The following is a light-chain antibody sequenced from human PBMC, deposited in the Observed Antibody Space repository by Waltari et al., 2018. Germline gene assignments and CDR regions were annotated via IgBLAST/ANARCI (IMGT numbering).Light chain of an antibody. CDR1: SSDVGGYNY. CDR2: EVS. Sequence: QSALTQPASVSGSPGQSITISCPGTSSDVGGYNYVSWYQQHPGKAPKLMIYEVSNRPSGVSNRFSGSKSGNTASLTISGLQAEDEADYYCSSYTSSSTLVFGGGTKATVL. V-gene: IGLV2-14*01. CDR3: SSYTSSSTLV. J-gene: IGLJ2*01.